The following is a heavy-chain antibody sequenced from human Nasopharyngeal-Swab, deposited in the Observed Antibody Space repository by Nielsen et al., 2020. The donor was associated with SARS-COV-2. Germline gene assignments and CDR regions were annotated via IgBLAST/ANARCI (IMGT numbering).Heavy chain of an antibody. Sequence: WIRQPPGKGLEWIGRIYTSGSTNYNPSLKSRVTISVDTSKNQFSLKLSSVTAADTAVYYCVRGCCSGGSCYSDYYYGMDVWGQGTTVTVSS. J-gene: IGHJ6*02. V-gene: IGHV4-61*02. CDR2: IYTSGST. CDR3: VRGCCSGGSCYSDYYYGMDV. D-gene: IGHD2-15*01.